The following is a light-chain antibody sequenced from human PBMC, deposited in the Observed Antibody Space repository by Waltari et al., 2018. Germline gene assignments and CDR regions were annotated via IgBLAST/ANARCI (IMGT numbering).Light chain of an antibody. CDR3: QQYNTYPLT. J-gene: IGKJ4*01. V-gene: IGKV1-5*03. CDR1: QSISSL. Sequence: DIQMTSSPSTLSASVGDRVTITCRTSQSISSLLAWYPQKPGKDPKLLIYKASSLESGVPSRFSGSGSGTEFTLTISSLQPDDFATYYCQQYNTYPLTFGGGTKVEIK. CDR2: KAS.